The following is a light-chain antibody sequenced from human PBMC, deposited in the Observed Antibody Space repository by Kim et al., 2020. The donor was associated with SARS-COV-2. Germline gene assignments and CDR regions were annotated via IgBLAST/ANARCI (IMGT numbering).Light chain of an antibody. CDR2: DAS. Sequence: SPGERATPSRRASQSVSSYLAWYQQKPGQAPRLLIYDASNRATCIPARFSGSGSGTDFTLTISSLEPEDFAVYYCQQRSNWPPITFGQGTRLEIK. V-gene: IGKV3-11*01. CDR3: QQRSNWPPIT. J-gene: IGKJ5*01. CDR1: QSVSSY.